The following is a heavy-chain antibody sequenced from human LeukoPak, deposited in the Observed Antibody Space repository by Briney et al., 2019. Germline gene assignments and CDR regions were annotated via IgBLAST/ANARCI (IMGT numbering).Heavy chain of an antibody. CDR2: INHSGST. D-gene: IGHD2-21*01. CDR3: ARDGRLEGCGGDCYPDY. Sequence: SETLSLTCAVYGGSFSGYYWSWIRQPPGKGLEWIGEINHSGSTNYNPSLKSRVTISVDTSKNQFSLKLSSVTAADTAVYYCARDGRLEGCGGDCYPDYWGQGTLVTVSS. CDR1: GGSFSGYY. V-gene: IGHV4-34*01. J-gene: IGHJ4*02.